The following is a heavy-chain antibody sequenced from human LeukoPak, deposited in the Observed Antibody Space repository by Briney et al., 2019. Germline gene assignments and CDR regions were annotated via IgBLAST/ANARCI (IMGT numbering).Heavy chain of an antibody. CDR1: GFTFSSYS. D-gene: IGHD2-8*01. CDR3: ARGIVVLY. Sequence: GGSLRLSCAASGFTFSSYSMNWVRQAPGKGLEWVSYISSTDDTIYYADSVKGRFTISRDNAKNSLYLQMYSLRADDTAVYYCARGIVVLYWGQGTLVTVSS. J-gene: IGHJ4*02. CDR2: ISSTDDTI. V-gene: IGHV3-48*04.